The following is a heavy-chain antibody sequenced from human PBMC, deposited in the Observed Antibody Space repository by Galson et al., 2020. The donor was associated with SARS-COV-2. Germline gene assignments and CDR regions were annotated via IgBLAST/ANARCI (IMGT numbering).Heavy chain of an antibody. V-gene: IGHV4-34*01. CDR3: ARDGSSGGGIDY. CDR2: INHSGST. D-gene: IGHD6-19*01. Sequence: SQASETLSLTCAVYGGSFSGYYWSWLRQPPGKGLEWIGEINHSGSTNYNPSLKSRVTISVDTSKNQFSLKLSSVTAADTAVYYCARDGSSGGGIDYWGQGTLVTVSS. CDR1: GGSFSGYY. J-gene: IGHJ4*02.